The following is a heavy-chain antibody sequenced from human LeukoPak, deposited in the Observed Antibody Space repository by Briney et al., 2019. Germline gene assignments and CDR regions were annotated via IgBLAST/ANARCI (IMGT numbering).Heavy chain of an antibody. V-gene: IGHV4-38-2*02. Sequence: SETLSLTCTVSGYSISSGYYWGWIRQPPGKGLEWIGSIYHSGSTYYNPSLKSRVTISVDTSKNQFSLKLSSVTAADTAVYYCARGPPRYRDWFDPWGQGTLVTVSS. CDR3: ARGPPRYRDWFDP. CDR1: GYSISSGYY. J-gene: IGHJ5*02. CDR2: IYHSGST. D-gene: IGHD3-16*02.